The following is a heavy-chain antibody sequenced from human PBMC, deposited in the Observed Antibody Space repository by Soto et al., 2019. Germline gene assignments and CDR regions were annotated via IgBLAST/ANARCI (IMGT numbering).Heavy chain of an antibody. J-gene: IGHJ6*02. CDR2: VYYSGRT. CDR1: KDSVSRNSYY. CDR3: ARGSCRGGSCYPFPFFSYGMDV. Sequence: PSETLSLTCAVSKDSVSRNSYYWTWIRQPPGKGLEWIGYVYYSGRTSYSSSLKSRVTISMDTSKNRFSLGLNSVTAADTAIYYCARGSCRGGSCYPFPFFSYGMDVWSLGTTVTVS. V-gene: IGHV4-61*03. D-gene: IGHD2-15*01.